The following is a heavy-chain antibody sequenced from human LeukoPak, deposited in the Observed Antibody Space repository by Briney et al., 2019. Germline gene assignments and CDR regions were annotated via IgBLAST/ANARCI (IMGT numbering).Heavy chain of an antibody. CDR1: GATFTSYA. D-gene: IGHD2-8*01. Sequence: GASVKLSCNAAGATFTSYAISWVRQAPGQGLGWMGGFFTIFGTSSYGQKFHGRVTITAGFTTSTAYMELSRLRSEDTAVYYGAKEPIMVYARDAFDIWGQGTMVTVSS. CDR3: AKEPIMVYARDAFDI. V-gene: IGHV1-69*13. J-gene: IGHJ3*02. CDR2: FFTIFGTS.